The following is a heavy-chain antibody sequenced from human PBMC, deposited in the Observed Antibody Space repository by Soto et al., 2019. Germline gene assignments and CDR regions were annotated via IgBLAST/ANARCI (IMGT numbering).Heavy chain of an antibody. CDR3: AHCRGGVASF. CDR1: GFSLNTRDVG. V-gene: IGHV2-5*02. CDR2: VYWDDDK. J-gene: IGHJ4*02. Sequence: QITLNESGPALVKPTQTLTLPCTFSGFSLNTRDVGVGWIRQPPGKALEWLGVVYWDDDKTYSPSLKSRLTITKDTPKNQVVLRMTKMDPVDTATYYCAHCRGGVASFWGQGTLVTVSS. D-gene: IGHD3-16*01.